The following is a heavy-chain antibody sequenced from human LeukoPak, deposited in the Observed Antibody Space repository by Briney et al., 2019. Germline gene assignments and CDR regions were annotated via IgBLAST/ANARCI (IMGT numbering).Heavy chain of an antibody. CDR2: LSGSGGST. V-gene: IGHV3-23*01. J-gene: IGHJ3*02. CDR1: GFTFSSYA. Sequence: GGSLRLSCAASGFTFSSYAMNWVRQAPGKGLEWVSVLSGSGGSTVYADSVKGRFTISRDNPKNTLYLQMSSLRVDDTAVYYCARRRPGVGNAFDIWGQGTMVTVSS. CDR3: ARRRPGVGNAFDI. D-gene: IGHD3-10*01.